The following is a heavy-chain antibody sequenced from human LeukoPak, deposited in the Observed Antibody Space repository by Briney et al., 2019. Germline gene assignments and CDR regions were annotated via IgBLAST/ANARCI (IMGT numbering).Heavy chain of an antibody. CDR3: ARGSGYYYYYMDV. Sequence: PSETLSLTCAVSGYSISSGYYWGWIRQPPGKGLEWIGSIYHSGSTYYNPSLKSRVTISVDTPKNQFSLKLSSVTAADTAVYYCARGSGYYYYYMDVWGKGTTVTVSS. CDR2: IYHSGST. D-gene: IGHD3-10*01. CDR1: GYSISSGYY. V-gene: IGHV4-38-2*01. J-gene: IGHJ6*03.